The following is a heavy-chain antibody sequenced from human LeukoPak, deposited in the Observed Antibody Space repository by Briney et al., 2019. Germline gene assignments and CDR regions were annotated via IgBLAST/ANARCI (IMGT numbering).Heavy chain of an antibody. D-gene: IGHD2-21*02. CDR2: IYYSGST. CDR3: ARDFLFCGGDCYSDY. V-gene: IGHV4-59*12. J-gene: IGHJ4*02. Sequence: SETLSLTCAVSGDSISNYWSWIRQPPGKGLEWIGYIYYSGSTNYNPSLKSRVTISVDTSKNQFSLNLNSLTAADTAVYYCARDFLFCGGDCYSDYWGQGTLVTVSS. CDR1: GDSISNY.